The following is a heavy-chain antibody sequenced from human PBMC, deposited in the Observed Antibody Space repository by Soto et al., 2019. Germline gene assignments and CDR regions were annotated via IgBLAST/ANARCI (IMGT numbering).Heavy chain of an antibody. V-gene: IGHV4-31*03. CDR2: IYYSGST. CDR1: GGSISSGSYY. J-gene: IGHJ4*02. D-gene: IGHD5-12*01. CDR3: AGVVDSLDSGYDTPSWPGQMEY. Sequence: QVQLQESGPGLVNPSQPLSLTCTVSGGSISSGSYYCSWIRQHQGEVLEWIGYIYYSGSTNYNPYLKNRLTISVDTSKNHFSLKLSSGTAADTAVYYCAGVVDSLDSGYDTPSWPGQMEYGGQGTLVTVSS.